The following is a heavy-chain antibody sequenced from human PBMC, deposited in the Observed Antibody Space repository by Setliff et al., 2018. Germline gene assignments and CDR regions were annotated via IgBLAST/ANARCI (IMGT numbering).Heavy chain of an antibody. Sequence: KASETLSLTCTVSGGSISSHYWSWIRQPPGKGLEVIGYIYYSGSTNYNPSLKSRVTISVDTSKNQFSLKLSSVTAADTAVYFCATGDFYYYMVVWGKGTTVTVSS. CDR1: GGSISSHY. V-gene: IGHV4-59*11. J-gene: IGHJ6*03. CDR3: ATGDFYYYMVV. CDR2: IYYSGST.